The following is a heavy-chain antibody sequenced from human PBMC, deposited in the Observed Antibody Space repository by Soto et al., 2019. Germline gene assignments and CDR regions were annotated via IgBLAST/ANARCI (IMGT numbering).Heavy chain of an antibody. CDR2: ITWNSGHI. CDR1: GFNFDDSA. V-gene: IGHV3-9*01. J-gene: IGHJ4*02. Sequence: EVQLVESGGALVQPGRSLRLSCVASGFNFDDSAMNWVRQVPGKGLEWVSGITWNSGHILYADSVKGRFTISRDNAKKSLYLELNSLRPEDTALYYCAKGRSSMIVVVMVYWGQGTPGTVSS. CDR3: AKGRSSMIVVVMVY. D-gene: IGHD3-22*01.